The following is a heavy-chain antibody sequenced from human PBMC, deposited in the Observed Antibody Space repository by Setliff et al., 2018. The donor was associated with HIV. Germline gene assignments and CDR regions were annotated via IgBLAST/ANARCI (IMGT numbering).Heavy chain of an antibody. CDR3: TGHNSYCIAD. CDR1: GFTLSEAW. CDR2: ISSDSNYI. Sequence: GGSLRLSCAASGFTLSEAWMNWIRQAPGKGLEWVSSISSDSNYIYYADSVRGRFTISRDNAKNSLYLQMNSLRAEDTALYYCTGHNSYCIADWGQGTLVTVSS. J-gene: IGHJ4*02. V-gene: IGHV3-21*01. D-gene: IGHD2-15*01.